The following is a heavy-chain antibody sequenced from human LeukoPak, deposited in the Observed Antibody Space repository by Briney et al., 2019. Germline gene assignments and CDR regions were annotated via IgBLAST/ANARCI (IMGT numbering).Heavy chain of an antibody. Sequence: SETLSLTCTVSGYSISSGYYWGWIRQPPGKGLEWIGSIYYSGSTYYNPSLKSRVTISVDTSKNQFSLKLSSVTAADTAVYYCARVPLFGWAPYYYYYMDVWGKGTTVTVSS. CDR1: GYSISSGYY. J-gene: IGHJ6*03. D-gene: IGHD3-10*01. CDR3: ARVPLFGWAPYYYYYMDV. V-gene: IGHV4-38-2*02. CDR2: IYYSGST.